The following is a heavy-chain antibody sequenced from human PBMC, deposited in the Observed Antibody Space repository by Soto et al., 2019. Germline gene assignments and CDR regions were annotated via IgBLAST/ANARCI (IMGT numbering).Heavy chain of an antibody. Sequence: SETLSLTCTVSGGSISSYFWSWIRQPPGKGLEWIGYVYYSGSTNYNPSLKSRVTISVDTSKNQFSLRLSSVTAADTAVYYCARQVGITVTLDSWGQGTLVTVSS. CDR1: GGSISSYF. CDR2: VYYSGST. V-gene: IGHV4-59*08. D-gene: IGHD4-17*01. J-gene: IGHJ5*01. CDR3: ARQVGITVTLDS.